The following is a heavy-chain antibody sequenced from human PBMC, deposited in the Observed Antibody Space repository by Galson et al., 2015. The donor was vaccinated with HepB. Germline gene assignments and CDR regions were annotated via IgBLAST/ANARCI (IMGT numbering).Heavy chain of an antibody. V-gene: IGHV3-30-3*01. Sequence: SLRLSCAASGFTFSSYAMHWVRQAPGKGLEWVAVISYDGSNKYYADSVKGRFTISRDNSKNTLYLQMNSLRAEDTAVYYCARDLPSVTSPGGAFDIWGQGTMVTVSS. CDR2: ISYDGSNK. CDR3: ARDLPSVTSPGGAFDI. D-gene: IGHD4-23*01. CDR1: GFTFSSYA. J-gene: IGHJ3*02.